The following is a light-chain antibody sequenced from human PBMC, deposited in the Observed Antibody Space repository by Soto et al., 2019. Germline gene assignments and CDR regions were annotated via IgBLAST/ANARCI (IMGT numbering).Light chain of an antibody. V-gene: IGLV1-47*02. J-gene: IGLJ1*01. Sequence: QSVLTQPPSASGTPGQRVTISCSGSSSNIGSNYVYWYQQLPGTAPKLLIYSNNQRPSGVPDRFSGSKSGTSASLAISGLRSEDAADYYCAAWDDSLSPYLFGPATKLTVX. CDR3: AAWDDSLSPYL. CDR2: SNN. CDR1: SSNIGSNY.